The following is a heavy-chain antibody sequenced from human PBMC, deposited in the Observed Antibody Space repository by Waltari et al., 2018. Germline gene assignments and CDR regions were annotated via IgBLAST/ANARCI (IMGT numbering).Heavy chain of an antibody. CDR1: GYPFIGYH. J-gene: IGHJ5*02. CDR3: ARDRWAAERPYKWLDP. Sequence: QVHLVQSGAEVKKPGASVKVSCKASGYPFIGYHMHGVRQAPGQGLEWMGWINPTTGNTNYGQKFQGGVTLTRYTPNTTAYMELSGLTSDDTAVYYCARDRWAAERPYKWLDPWGQGTQVTVSS. D-gene: IGHD6-13*01. V-gene: IGHV1-2*02. CDR2: INPTTGNT.